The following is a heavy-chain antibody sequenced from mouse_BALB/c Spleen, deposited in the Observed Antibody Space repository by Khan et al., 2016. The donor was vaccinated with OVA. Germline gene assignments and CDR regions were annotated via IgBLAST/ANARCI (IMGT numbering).Heavy chain of an antibody. Sequence: EVQGVESGGDLVKPGGSLKLSCATSGFTFSSYSMSWVRQTPDKRLEWVTTISSAGDYTYYPDSVRGRFTISRDNAKNSLYLQMSSLKSEDTAIYYCASHLTGSFAYWGQGTLVTVSA. V-gene: IGHV5-6*01. CDR3: ASHLTGSFAY. CDR2: ISSAGDYT. J-gene: IGHJ3*01. CDR1: GFTFSSYS. D-gene: IGHD4-1*01.